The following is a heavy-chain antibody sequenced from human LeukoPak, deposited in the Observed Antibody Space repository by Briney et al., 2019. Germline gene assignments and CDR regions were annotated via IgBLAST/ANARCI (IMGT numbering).Heavy chain of an antibody. CDR2: IDPSDSYT. CDR1: GYSFTSYW. J-gene: IGHJ5*02. Sequence: GESLKISCKGSGYSFTSYWISWVRQMPGKGLGWVGRIDPSDSYTNYSPPFQGHVTISADKSISTAYLQWSSLKASDTAMYYCARHGRGSSSGFVGVQGWFDPWGQGTLVTVSS. D-gene: IGHD6-6*01. CDR3: ARHGRGSSSGFVGVQGWFDP. V-gene: IGHV5-10-1*01.